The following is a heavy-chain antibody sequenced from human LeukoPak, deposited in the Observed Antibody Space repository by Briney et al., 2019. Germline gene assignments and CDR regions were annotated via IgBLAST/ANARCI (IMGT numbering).Heavy chain of an antibody. J-gene: IGHJ4*02. V-gene: IGHV4-34*01. CDR1: GGSFSGYY. D-gene: IGHD3-22*01. Sequence: SETLSLTCAVYGGSFSGYYWSWIRQPPGKGLEWIVEIHYSGSTNYNPSLKSRVTISLDTSKNQFSLKLTSVTAADTAVYYCARGLHFRLYDSSDFYPYWGRGTLVTVSS. CDR3: ARGLHFRLYDSSDFYPY. CDR2: IHYSGST.